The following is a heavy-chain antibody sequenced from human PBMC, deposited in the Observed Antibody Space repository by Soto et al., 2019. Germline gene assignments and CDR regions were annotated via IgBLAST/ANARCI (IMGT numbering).Heavy chain of an antibody. CDR1: GYIFTDHY. CDR2: ISAYNGNT. J-gene: IGHJ4*02. Sequence: ASVKVSCKASGYIFTDHYIHWVRQAPGQGLEWMGWISAYNGNTNYAQKLQGRVTMTTDTSTSTAYMELRSLRSDDTAVYYCAISRDGYDYHFDYWGQGTLVTVSS. V-gene: IGHV1-18*01. CDR3: AISRDGYDYHFDY. D-gene: IGHD5-12*01.